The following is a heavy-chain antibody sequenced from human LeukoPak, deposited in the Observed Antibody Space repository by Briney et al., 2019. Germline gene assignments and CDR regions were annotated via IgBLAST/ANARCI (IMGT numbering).Heavy chain of an antibody. Sequence: GFLRLSCAASGFTFSSYAMSWVRQAPGKGLEWVSSIDASGGSTYYADSVKGRFTISRDNSKNTFYLQMNSLRADDTAVYYCAKGSGSGWYGWFAPWGQGTLVTVSS. J-gene: IGHJ5*02. CDR2: IDASGGST. D-gene: IGHD6-19*01. V-gene: IGHV3-23*01. CDR3: AKGSGSGWYGWFAP. CDR1: GFTFSSYA.